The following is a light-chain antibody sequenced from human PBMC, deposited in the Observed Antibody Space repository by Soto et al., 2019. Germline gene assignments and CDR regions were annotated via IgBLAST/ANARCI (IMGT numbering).Light chain of an antibody. V-gene: IGKV1-27*01. CDR1: QGIGNA. CDR3: QKYNSAPRT. J-gene: IGKJ1*01. CDR2: AAS. Sequence: IQMTQSPSSLSASVGDRVTISCRASQGIGNALGWYQQKPGKVPKLLIYAASILQSWVPSRFSGSGSGTDFTLTISSLQPEDVATYYCQKYNSAPRTFGQGTKVDIK.